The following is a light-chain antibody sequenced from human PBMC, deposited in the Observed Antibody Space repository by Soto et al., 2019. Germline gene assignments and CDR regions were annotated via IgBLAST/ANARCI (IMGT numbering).Light chain of an antibody. V-gene: IGLV3-21*04. CDR2: YDS. J-gene: IGLJ3*02. CDR1: NIGSIS. CDR3: QVWDTGPDHQV. Sequence: SYELTQPPSVSVAPGETARIACAGNNIGSISVHWYQQKPGQAPVLVISYDSGRPSGNPERFSGSNSGNTATLTISRVEAGDEADYYCQVWDTGPDHQVFGGGTKLTVL.